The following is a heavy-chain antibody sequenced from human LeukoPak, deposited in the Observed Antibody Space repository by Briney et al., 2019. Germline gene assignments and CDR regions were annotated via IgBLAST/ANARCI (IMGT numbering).Heavy chain of an antibody. CDR2: INPSGGST. CDR1: GYTFTSYY. V-gene: IGHV1-46*01. Sequence: ASVKVSCKASGYTFTSYYMHWVRQAPGQGLEWMGIINPSGGSTSYAQKFQGRVTMTRDTSTSTVYMELSSLRSADPEVYSCARVLRTGDESWGPGNLVTVSS. J-gene: IGHJ5*02. D-gene: IGHD3/OR15-3a*01. CDR3: ARVLRTGDES.